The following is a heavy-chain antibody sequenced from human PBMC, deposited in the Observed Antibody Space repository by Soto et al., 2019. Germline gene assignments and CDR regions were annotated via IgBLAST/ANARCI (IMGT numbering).Heavy chain of an antibody. V-gene: IGHV1-46*03. CDR2: INPSIGTT. CDR3: ISTLGARFDY. Sequence: ASVKVSCKASGYTFTSYCISWVRQAPGQGLEWMGVINPSIGTTTYAQKFQGRVTMTSDTSTSSVYMEVSSLRSEDTAVYYCISTLGARFDYWGQGTLVTVSS. CDR1: GYTFTSYC. D-gene: IGHD1-26*01. J-gene: IGHJ4*02.